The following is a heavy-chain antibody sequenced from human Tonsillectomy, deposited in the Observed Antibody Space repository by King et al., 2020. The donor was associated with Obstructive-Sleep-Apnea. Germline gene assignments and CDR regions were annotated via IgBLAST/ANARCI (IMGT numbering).Heavy chain of an antibody. D-gene: IGHD6-19*01. J-gene: IGHJ5*02. CDR2: ISWDGGST. CDR1: GFTFDDYA. CDR3: AKSPDSSGWSMSNWFDP. Sequence: VQLVESGGVVVQPGGSLRLSCAASGFTFDDYAMHWVRQAPGKGLEWVSLISWDGGSTYYADSVKGRFTISRDNSKNSLYLQMNSLRAEDTALYYCAKSPDSSGWSMSNWFDPWGQGTLVTVSS. V-gene: IGHV3-43D*03.